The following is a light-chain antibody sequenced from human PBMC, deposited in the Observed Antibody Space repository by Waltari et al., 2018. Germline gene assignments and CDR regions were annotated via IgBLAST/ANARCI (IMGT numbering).Light chain of an antibody. V-gene: IGKV1-39*01. CDR2: AAS. CDR1: QSISNY. J-gene: IGKJ5*01. CDR3: QQSYSTPIT. Sequence: DIQMTQSPSSLSASVGDRVTITCRASQSISNYLNWCQQKPGKAPKLMIFAASSLQSGLPSRFSGSGSGTDFTLTISSLQPEDFATYYCQQSYSTPITFGQGTRLEIK.